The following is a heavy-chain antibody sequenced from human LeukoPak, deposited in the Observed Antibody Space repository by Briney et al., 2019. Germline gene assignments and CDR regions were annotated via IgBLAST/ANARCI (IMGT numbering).Heavy chain of an antibody. V-gene: IGHV1-2*02. CDR3: ARDWLSTYDAFDI. CDR1: GYTFTGYY. J-gene: IGHJ3*02. Sequence: ASVKVSCKASGYTFTGYYMHWVRQAPGQGLEWMGWINPNSGGTDYAQKFQGRVTMTRDTSISTAYMELSRLRSDDTAVYYCARDWLSTYDAFDIWGQGTMVTVSS. D-gene: IGHD3/OR15-3a*01. CDR2: INPNSGGT.